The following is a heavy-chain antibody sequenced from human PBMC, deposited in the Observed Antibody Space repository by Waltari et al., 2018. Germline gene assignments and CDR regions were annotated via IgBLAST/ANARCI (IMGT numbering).Heavy chain of an antibody. D-gene: IGHD1-26*01. Sequence: QVQLVQSGVGVKNLGAQVKAPAKFPDTTLPDYSIPGLGRLPGKGLEWMGGFDPEDGETIYAQKFQGRVTMTEDTSTDTAYMELSSLRSEDTAVYYCAAGASIVGATTAFDYWGQGTLVTVSS. CDR2: FDPEDGET. CDR3: AAGASIVGATTAFDY. V-gene: IGHV1-24*01. J-gene: IGHJ4*02. CDR1: DTTLPDYS.